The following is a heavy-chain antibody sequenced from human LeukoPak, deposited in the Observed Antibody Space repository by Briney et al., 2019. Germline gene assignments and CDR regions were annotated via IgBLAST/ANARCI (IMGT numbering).Heavy chain of an antibody. Sequence: GRSLRLSCAASGFTFSTYGMDWVRQAPGKGLEWVALIWFDRRDQNYADSVKGRFSISRDNSKNTLYLQMNSLRAEDTAVYYCAKGPVTYYGSGSYYNADGMDVWGQGTTVTVSS. J-gene: IGHJ6*02. CDR2: IWFDRRDQ. CDR3: AKGPVTYYGSGSYYNADGMDV. D-gene: IGHD3-10*01. V-gene: IGHV3-33*06. CDR1: GFTFSTYG.